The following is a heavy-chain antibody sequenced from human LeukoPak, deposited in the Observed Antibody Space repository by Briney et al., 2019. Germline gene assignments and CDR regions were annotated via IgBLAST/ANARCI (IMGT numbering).Heavy chain of an antibody. J-gene: IGHJ5*02. CDR3: ARAACSSSTWYLRRSWFHP. CDR1: GFTLRNYH. CDR2: FWTSSREI. D-gene: IGHD2-2*01. Sequence: KAGVSLTLSCALSGFTLRNYHELWLRQSRGRGGEWLTYFWTSSREIYYKDSVRGRFTISRDHAKNSLYLEMSSLKAEDTAVYSCARAACSSSTWYLRRSWFHPWGEGTLVTVSS. V-gene: IGHV3-21*01.